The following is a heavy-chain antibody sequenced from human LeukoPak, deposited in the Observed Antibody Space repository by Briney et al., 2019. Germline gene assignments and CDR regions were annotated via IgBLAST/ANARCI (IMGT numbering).Heavy chain of an antibody. V-gene: IGHV3-33*01. J-gene: IGHJ4*01. Sequence: GGSLRLSCAASGFTFSSYGMHWVRQAPGKGLEWVAVIWYDGSNKYYEDSVKGRFTISRDNSKNTLYLQMSSLRAEDTAVYYCARDGTAAGLYFDLWGQGTLVTVSS. CDR2: IWYDGSNK. CDR3: ARDGTAAGLYFDL. CDR1: GFTFSSYG. D-gene: IGHD6-13*01.